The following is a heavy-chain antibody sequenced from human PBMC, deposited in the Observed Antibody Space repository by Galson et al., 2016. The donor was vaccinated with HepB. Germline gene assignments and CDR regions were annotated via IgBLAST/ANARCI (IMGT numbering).Heavy chain of an antibody. V-gene: IGHV4-31*03. CDR2: ISHSGST. D-gene: IGHD2-21*01. Sequence: TLSLTCHVSGGSINSGGSFWTWIRQPLGKGLEWIGYISHSGSTYYNPSLRGRVTISADTSETQISLSLTSVTAADTGVYSCARDYCSGDYCRLDSWGRGVLVTVSS. J-gene: IGHJ4*02. CDR1: GGSINSGGSF. CDR3: ARDYCSGDYCRLDS.